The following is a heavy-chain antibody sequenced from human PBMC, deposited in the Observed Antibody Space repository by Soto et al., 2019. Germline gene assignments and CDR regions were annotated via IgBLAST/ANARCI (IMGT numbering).Heavy chain of an antibody. CDR3: ARDQYLPSRGYSGYDTSVDY. CDR2: INPGGGST. J-gene: IGHJ4*02. CDR1: GYTFTSYY. D-gene: IGHD5-12*01. Sequence: GASVKVSCKASGYTFTSYYMHWMRQAPGQGLEWMGIINPGGGSTTYAQKFQGRVTMTRDTSTSTIYMELSSLRSDDTAVYYCARDQYLPSRGYSGYDTSVDYWGQGTLVTVSS. V-gene: IGHV1-46*01.